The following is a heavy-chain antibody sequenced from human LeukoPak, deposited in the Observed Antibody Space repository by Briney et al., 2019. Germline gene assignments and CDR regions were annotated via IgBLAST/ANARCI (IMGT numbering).Heavy chain of an antibody. V-gene: IGHV1-69*13. CDR1: GYTFTSYA. CDR2: IIPIFGTA. Sequence: SVKVSCKASGYTFTSYAISWVRQAPGQGLEWMGGIIPIFGTANYAQKFQGRVTITADESTSTAYMELSSLRSEDTAVYYCARGSKVGGIAAAGKDYWGQGTLVTVSS. CDR3: ARGSKVGGIAAAGKDY. J-gene: IGHJ4*02. D-gene: IGHD6-13*01.